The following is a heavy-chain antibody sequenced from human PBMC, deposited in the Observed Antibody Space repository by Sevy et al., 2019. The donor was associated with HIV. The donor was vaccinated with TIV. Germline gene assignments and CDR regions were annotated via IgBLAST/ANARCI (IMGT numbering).Heavy chain of an antibody. CDR3: AGENAWGRGYS. CDR2: IYYNGHI. CDR1: GGSITSLY. V-gene: IGHV4-59*08. Sequence: SETLSLTCTVSGGSITSLYWNWIRQPPGKGLEWIANIYYNGHINYNPSLKSRVTFSLDTYKNQFSLRLSSVTAADTAMYYCAGENAWGRGYSWGQGTLVTVSS. J-gene: IGHJ4*02. D-gene: IGHD1-26*01.